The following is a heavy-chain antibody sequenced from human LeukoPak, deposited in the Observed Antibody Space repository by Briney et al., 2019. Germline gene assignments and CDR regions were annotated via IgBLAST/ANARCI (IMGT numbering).Heavy chain of an antibody. J-gene: IGHJ4*02. Sequence: ASVKVSCKASGYTFTSYGISWVRQAPGQGLEWMGWISTYNGDTNYAQKLQGRVTMTTDTSTNTAYMELRSLRSDDTAVYYCAREGLGELTLDYWGQGTLVTFSS. CDR3: AREGLGELTLDY. CDR2: ISTYNGDT. V-gene: IGHV1-18*01. CDR1: GYTFTSYG. D-gene: IGHD3-16*01.